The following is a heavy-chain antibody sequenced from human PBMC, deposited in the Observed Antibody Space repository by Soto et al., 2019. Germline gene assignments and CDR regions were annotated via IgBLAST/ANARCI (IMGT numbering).Heavy chain of an antibody. D-gene: IGHD6-13*01. CDR1: GYTLTELS. J-gene: IGHJ6*02. Sequence: QVQLVQSGAEVKKPGASVKVSCKVSGYTLTELSMHWVRQAPGKGLEWMGGFDPEDGETIYAQKFQGRVTMTEDTSTDTAYMELSSLRSEDTAVYYCATDLGIAAAGNGSYYGMDVWGQGTTVTVSS. CDR2: FDPEDGET. CDR3: ATDLGIAAAGNGSYYGMDV. V-gene: IGHV1-24*01.